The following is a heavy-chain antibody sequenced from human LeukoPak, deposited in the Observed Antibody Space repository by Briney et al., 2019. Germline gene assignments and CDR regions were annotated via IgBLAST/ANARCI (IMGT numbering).Heavy chain of an antibody. CDR1: GFTFSNYG. CDR3: AKLGGYGSGTYHFDY. D-gene: IGHD3-10*01. J-gene: IGHJ4*02. CDR2: ISSSSSTI. Sequence: PGGSLRLSCAASGFTFSNYGMNWVRQATGKGLEWVSYISSSSSTIYYADSVKGRFTISRDNSKNTLYLQMNSLRAEDTAVYYCAKLGGYGSGTYHFDYWGQGTLVTVSS. V-gene: IGHV3-48*01.